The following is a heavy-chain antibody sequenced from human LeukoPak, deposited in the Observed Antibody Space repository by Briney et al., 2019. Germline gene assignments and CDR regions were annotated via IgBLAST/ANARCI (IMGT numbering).Heavy chain of an antibody. Sequence: SVKVSCKASGGTFSSYAISWVRQAPGQGLEWMGGIIPIFGTANYAQKFQGRVTITTDESTSTAYMELSSLRSEDTAVYYCARESVVPAAVRYFQHWGQGTLVTVSS. J-gene: IGHJ1*01. CDR3: ARESVVPAAVRYFQH. V-gene: IGHV1-69*05. CDR2: IIPIFGTA. CDR1: GGTFSSYA. D-gene: IGHD2-2*02.